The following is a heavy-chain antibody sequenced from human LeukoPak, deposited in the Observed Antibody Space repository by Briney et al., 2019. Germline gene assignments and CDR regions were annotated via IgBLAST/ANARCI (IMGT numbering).Heavy chain of an antibody. J-gene: IGHJ4*02. V-gene: IGHV3-23*01. D-gene: IGHD5-18*01. Sequence: GGSLRLSCAASGFTFSSYAMSWVRQAPGKGLEWVSAISGSGGSTYYADSVKGRFTISRDNSKNTLYLQMNSLRAEDTAVYYCAKDFVRYSYGHSYFDYWGQGTLVTVSS. CDR3: AKDFVRYSYGHSYFDY. CDR1: GFTFSSYA. CDR2: ISGSGGST.